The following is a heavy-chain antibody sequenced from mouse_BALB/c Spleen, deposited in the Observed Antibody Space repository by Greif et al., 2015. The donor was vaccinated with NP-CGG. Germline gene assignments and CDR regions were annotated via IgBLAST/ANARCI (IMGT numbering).Heavy chain of an antibody. CDR2: INPSNGRT. CDR3: AREGDGYFDY. D-gene: IGHD3-3*01. Sequence: VQLQQSGAELVKPGASVKLSCKASGYTFTSYWMHWVKQRPGQGLEWIGEINPSNGRTNYNEKFKSKATLTVDKSSNTAYMQLSSLTSEDSAVYYCAREGDGYFDYWGQGTTLTVSS. V-gene: IGHV1S81*02. J-gene: IGHJ2*01. CDR1: GYTFTSYW.